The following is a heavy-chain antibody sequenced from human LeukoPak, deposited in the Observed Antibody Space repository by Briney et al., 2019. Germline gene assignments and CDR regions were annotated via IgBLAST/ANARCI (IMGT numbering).Heavy chain of an antibody. Sequence: ASVKVSCKGSGYTFTGYYMHWVRQAPGQGLEWMGWINPNSGTTNYAQKFKGRVTVTTDTAISTAYMELSRLESDDTAVYYCARDLMTTPTWDFDYWGQGTLVTVAS. CDR3: ARDLMTTPTWDFDY. V-gene: IGHV1-2*02. D-gene: IGHD3-16*01. CDR2: INPNSGTT. CDR1: GYTFTGYY. J-gene: IGHJ4*02.